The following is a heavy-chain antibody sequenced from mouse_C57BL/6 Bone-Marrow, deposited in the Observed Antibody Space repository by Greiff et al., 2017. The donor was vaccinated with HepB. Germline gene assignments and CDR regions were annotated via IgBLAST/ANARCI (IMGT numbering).Heavy chain of an antibody. CDR1: GFTFSSYA. D-gene: IGHD4-1*01. CDR3: ARATNWDGGNFDY. J-gene: IGHJ2*01. CDR2: ISDGGSYT. V-gene: IGHV5-4*03. Sequence: EVMLVESGGGLVKPGGSLKLSCAASGFTFSSYAMSWVRQTPEKRLEWVATISDGGSYTYYPDNVKGRFTISRDNAKNNLYLQMSQLKSEDTAMYYCARATNWDGGNFDYWGQGTTLTVSS.